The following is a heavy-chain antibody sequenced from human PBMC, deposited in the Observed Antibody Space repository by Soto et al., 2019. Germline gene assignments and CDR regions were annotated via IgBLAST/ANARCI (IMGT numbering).Heavy chain of an antibody. CDR3: ARGERLGLDY. CDR2: IYYSGTT. D-gene: IGHD3-9*01. V-gene: IGHV4-28*03. Sequence: SETHSLTSTVSGYSSISSNWWGWIRQPPGKGLEWIGYIYYSGTTYYNPSLKSRVTMSVDTSKNQFSLMLSSVTAADTAVYYCARGERLGLDYWGQGTLVTVSS. CDR1: GYSSISSNW. J-gene: IGHJ4*02.